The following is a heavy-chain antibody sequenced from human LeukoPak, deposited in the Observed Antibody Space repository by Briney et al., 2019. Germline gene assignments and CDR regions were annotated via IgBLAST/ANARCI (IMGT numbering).Heavy chain of an antibody. J-gene: IGHJ6*02. CDR2: IIPIFGTA. CDR3: ARGGYYYGMDV. V-gene: IGHV1-69*13. Sequence: GASAKVSCKASGYTFTSYGISWVRQAPGQGLEWMGGIIPIFGTANYAQKFQGRVTITADESMSTAYMELSSLRSEDTAVYYCARGGYYYGMDVWGQGTTVTVSS. CDR1: GYTFTSYG. D-gene: IGHD5-12*01.